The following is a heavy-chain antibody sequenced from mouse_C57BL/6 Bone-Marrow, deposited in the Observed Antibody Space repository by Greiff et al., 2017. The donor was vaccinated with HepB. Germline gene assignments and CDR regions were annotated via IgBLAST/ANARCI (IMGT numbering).Heavy chain of an antibody. J-gene: IGHJ1*03. Sequence: DVMLVESGGGLVQPGGSLKLSCAASGFTFSDYGMAWVRQAPRKGPEWVAFISNLAYSIYYADTVTGRFTISRENAKNTLYLEMSSLRSEDTAMYYCARPRSSYYWYFDVWGTGTTVTVSS. D-gene: IGHD1-1*01. CDR3: ARPRSSYYWYFDV. CDR1: GFTFSDYG. V-gene: IGHV5-15*01. CDR2: ISNLAYSI.